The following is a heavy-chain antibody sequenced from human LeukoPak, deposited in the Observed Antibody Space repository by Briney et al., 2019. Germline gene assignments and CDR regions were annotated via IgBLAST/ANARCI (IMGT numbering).Heavy chain of an antibody. J-gene: IGHJ4*02. CDR3: AAVIDY. Sequence: GRSLRLSCAASGFTFDDYAMHWVRQAPGKGLEWVSGISWNSGSIGYADSVKGRFTISRDNAKNSLYLQMNSLRAEDTAVYYCAAVIDYWGQGTLVTVSS. CDR2: ISWNSGSI. V-gene: IGHV3-9*01. CDR1: GFTFDDYA.